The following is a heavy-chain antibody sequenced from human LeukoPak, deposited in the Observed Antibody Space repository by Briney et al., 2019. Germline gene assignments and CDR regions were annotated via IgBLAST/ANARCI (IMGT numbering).Heavy chain of an antibody. V-gene: IGHV4-34*01. D-gene: IGHD3-10*01. J-gene: IGHJ4*02. CDR2: INHSGST. CDR3: ARTIILDGPGSYYNGPPYYFDY. Sequence: PSETLSLTCAVYGGSFSGYYWSWIRQPPGKGLEWIGEINHSGSTNYNPSLKSRVTISVDTSKNQFSLKLSSVTAADTAVYYCARTIILDGPGSYYNGPPYYFDYWGQGTLVTVSS. CDR1: GGSFSGYY.